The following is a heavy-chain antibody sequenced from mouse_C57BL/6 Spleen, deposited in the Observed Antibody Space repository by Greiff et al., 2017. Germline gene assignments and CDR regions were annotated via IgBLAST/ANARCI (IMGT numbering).Heavy chain of an antibody. Sequence: VHLVESGAELARPGASVKLSCKASGYTFTSYGISWVKQRTGQGLEWIGEIYPRSGNTYYNEKFKGKATLTADKSSSTAYMELRSLTSEDSAVYFCARTYDYGDYAMDYWGQGTSVTVSS. D-gene: IGHD2-4*01. V-gene: IGHV1-81*01. J-gene: IGHJ4*01. CDR2: IYPRSGNT. CDR3: ARTYDYGDYAMDY. CDR1: GYTFTSYG.